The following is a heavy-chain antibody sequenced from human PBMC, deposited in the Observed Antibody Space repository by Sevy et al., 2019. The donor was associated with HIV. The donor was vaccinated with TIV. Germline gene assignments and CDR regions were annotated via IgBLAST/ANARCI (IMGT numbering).Heavy chain of an antibody. V-gene: IGHV3-7*04. CDR2: INEDGTKD. CDR1: GINFSGYW. J-gene: IGHJ4*02. D-gene: IGHD5-12*01. CDR3: AMDSGGYDF. Sequence: GGSLRLSCAASGINFSGYWMSWVRQVPGKGVEWVANINEDGTKDYYVGSVKGRFTISRDNAKNSLYLQMNSVRVEDTAVYYCAMDSGGYDFWGQGTLVTVSS.